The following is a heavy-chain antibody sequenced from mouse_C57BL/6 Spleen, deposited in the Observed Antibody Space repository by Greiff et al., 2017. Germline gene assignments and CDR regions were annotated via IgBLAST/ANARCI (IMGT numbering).Heavy chain of an antibody. CDR3: ARRDYGSSPGYFDY. D-gene: IGHD1-1*01. J-gene: IGHJ2*01. CDR1: GYAFSSSW. V-gene: IGHV1-82*01. CDR2: IYPGDGDT. Sequence: QVQLKESGPELVKPGASVKISCKASGYAFSSSWMNWVKQRPGKGLEWIGRIYPGDGDTNYNGKFKGKATLTADKSSSTAYMQLSSLTSEDSAVYFCARRDYGSSPGYFDYWGQGTTLTVSS.